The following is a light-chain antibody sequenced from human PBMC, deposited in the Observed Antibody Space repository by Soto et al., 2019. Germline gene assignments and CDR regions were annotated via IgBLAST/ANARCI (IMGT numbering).Light chain of an antibody. CDR3: QQYGSSLLFT. J-gene: IGKJ3*01. CDR2: GAS. CDR1: QSVSSSY. V-gene: IGKV3-20*01. Sequence: EIVLTQSPGTLSWSPGERGTLSCRASQSVSSSYLAWYQQKPGQAPRLLIYGASSRATGIPDRFSGSGSGTDFTLTISRLEPEDFAVNYCQQYGSSLLFTFGPGTKVDIK.